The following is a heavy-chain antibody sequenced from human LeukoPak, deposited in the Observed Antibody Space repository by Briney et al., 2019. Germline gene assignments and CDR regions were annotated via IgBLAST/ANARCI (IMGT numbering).Heavy chain of an antibody. CDR3: ARVPRDLPPYFDY. CDR1: GFTFSSYE. D-gene: IGHD5-24*01. CDR2: ISSSGSTI. V-gene: IGHV3-48*03. J-gene: IGHJ4*02. Sequence: GGFLRLSCAASGFTFSSYEMNWVRQAPGKGLEWVSYISSSGSTIYYADSVKGRFTISRDNAKNSLYLQMNSLRAEDTAVYYCARVPRDLPPYFDYWGQGTLVTVSS.